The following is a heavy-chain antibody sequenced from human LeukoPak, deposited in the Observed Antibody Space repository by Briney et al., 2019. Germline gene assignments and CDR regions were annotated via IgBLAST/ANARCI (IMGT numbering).Heavy chain of an antibody. CDR2: INHSGST. CDR1: GGSFSGYY. Sequence: PSETLSLTCAVYGGSFSGYYWSWIRQPPGKGLEWIGEINHSGSTNYNPSLKSRVTISVDTSKNQFSLKLSSVTAADTAVYYCARVNIVATITEDYWGQGTLVTVSS. J-gene: IGHJ4*02. CDR3: ARVNIVATITEDY. V-gene: IGHV4-34*01. D-gene: IGHD5-12*01.